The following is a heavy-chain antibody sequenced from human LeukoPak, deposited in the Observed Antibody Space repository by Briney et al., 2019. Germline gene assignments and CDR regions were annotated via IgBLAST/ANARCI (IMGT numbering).Heavy chain of an antibody. J-gene: IGHJ4*02. CDR1: GYTFTSYG. V-gene: IGHV1-18*01. CDR3: ARCFDYGDFFDF. Sequence: GASVKVSCKASGYTFTSYGITWVRQAPGQGLERMGWINPYDGNTNYAQNLQDRVTMTVDTSTTTAYMEVRSLRSDDTAVYYCARCFDYGDFFDFWGQGTLVTVSS. CDR2: INPYDGNT. D-gene: IGHD4-17*01.